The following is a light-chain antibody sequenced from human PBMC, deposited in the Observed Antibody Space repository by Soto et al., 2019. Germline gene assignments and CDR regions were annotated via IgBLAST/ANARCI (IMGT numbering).Light chain of an antibody. CDR3: QQNGNSPPYT. Sequence: EIVLTQSPGTLPLSPGERATLSCRASHSMSNIYSACYQHPTDQPPSLLIYGASNGATGIPDRCRGSGAGADFTLTISRLEPEDVVVYYCQQNGNSPPYTFGQGTKVEIK. J-gene: IGKJ2*01. CDR1: HSMSNIY. CDR2: GAS. V-gene: IGKV3-20*01.